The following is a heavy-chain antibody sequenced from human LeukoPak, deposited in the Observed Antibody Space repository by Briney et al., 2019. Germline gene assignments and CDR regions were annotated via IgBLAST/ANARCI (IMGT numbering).Heavy chain of an antibody. CDR2: IYTSGGT. J-gene: IGHJ5*02. V-gene: IGHV4-4*07. CDR3: ARNRGLDFPLTLGFDP. Sequence: SETLSLTCTVPGGSISSYYWSWIRQPAGKGLEWIGRIYTSGGTNYNPSLKSRVTMSVDTSKNQFSLKLSSVTAADTAVYYCARNRGLDFPLTLGFDPWGQGTLVTVSS. CDR1: GGSISSYY. D-gene: IGHD3/OR15-3a*01.